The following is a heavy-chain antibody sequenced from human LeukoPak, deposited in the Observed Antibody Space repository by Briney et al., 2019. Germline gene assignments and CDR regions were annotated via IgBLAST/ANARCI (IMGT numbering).Heavy chain of an antibody. D-gene: IGHD6-13*01. CDR3: ARGPPLLVGEQLVRYFDY. Sequence: SETLSLTCTVSGGSISSYYWSWIRQPPGKGLEWIGYIYYSGSTYYNPSLKSRVTISVDTSKNKLSLKLSSVTAADTAVYYCARGPPLLVGEQLVRYFDYWGQGTLVTVSS. CDR1: GGSISSYY. CDR2: IYYSGST. J-gene: IGHJ4*02. V-gene: IGHV4-59*01.